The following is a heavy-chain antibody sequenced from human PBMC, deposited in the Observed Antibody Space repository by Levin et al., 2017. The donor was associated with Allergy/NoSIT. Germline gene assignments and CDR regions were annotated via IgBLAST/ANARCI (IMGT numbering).Heavy chain of an antibody. D-gene: IGHD3-10*01. J-gene: IGHJ4*02. Sequence: GGSLRLSCAASGFTVSSNYMSWVRQAPGKRLEWVSVIYSGGSTYYADSVKGRFTISRDNSKNTLYLQMNSLRAEDTAVYYCARGQSLWFGDYWGQGTLVTVSS. CDR2: IYSGGST. CDR1: GFTVSSNY. CDR3: ARGQSLWFGDY. V-gene: IGHV3-66*02.